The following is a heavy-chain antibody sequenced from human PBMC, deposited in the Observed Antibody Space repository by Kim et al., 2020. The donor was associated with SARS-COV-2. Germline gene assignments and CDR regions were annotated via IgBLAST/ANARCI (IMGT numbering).Heavy chain of an antibody. V-gene: IGHV3-23*01. D-gene: IGHD3-10*01. CDR2: ISGSGGST. Sequence: GGSLRLSCAASGYIFSTYAMNWVRQAPGKGLEWVSGISGSGGSTYYADSVKGRFTISRDNSMNTLSLQMNSLRAEDTAIYYCARGSFWGQGTMVTVSS. CDR1: GYIFSTYA. CDR3: ARGSF. J-gene: IGHJ3*01.